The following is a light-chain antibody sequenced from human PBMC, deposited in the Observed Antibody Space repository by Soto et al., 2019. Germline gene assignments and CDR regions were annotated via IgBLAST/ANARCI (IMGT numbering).Light chain of an antibody. J-gene: IGLJ3*02. CDR1: SSDVGAYNY. CDR3: SSYTGSNTLVV. CDR2: DVS. V-gene: IGLV2-14*03. Sequence: QSALTQPASVSGSPGQSITISCTGTSSDVGAYNYVSWYQHHPGKAPKLMIYDVSNRPSGVSNRFSGSKSGNTASLTISGLQAEDQADYYCSSYTGSNTLVVFGGGTKLTVL.